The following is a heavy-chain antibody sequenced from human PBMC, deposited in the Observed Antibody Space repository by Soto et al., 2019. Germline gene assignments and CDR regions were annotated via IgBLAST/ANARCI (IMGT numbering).Heavy chain of an antibody. J-gene: IGHJ4*02. Sequence: EVQLLESGGGLEQPGNSLRLSCAASGFTFAHFGMSWIRQVPGKGLEWVSMISPTGDATYYADAVKGRFTISRDNSDNTLHLQMDSLRAEDTAVYYCQREPRMPLDSWGQGALVTVSS. D-gene: IGHD2-2*01. CDR3: QREPRMPLDS. CDR1: GFTFAHFG. V-gene: IGHV3-23*01. CDR2: ISPTGDAT.